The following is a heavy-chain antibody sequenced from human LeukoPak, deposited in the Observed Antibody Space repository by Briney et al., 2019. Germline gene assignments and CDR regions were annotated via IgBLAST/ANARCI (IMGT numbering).Heavy chain of an antibody. Sequence: GGSLRLSCAASGFTFSSYAMSWVRQAPGKGLEWVSAISGSGGSTYYADSVKGRFTISRDNSKNTLYLQMNSLRAEDTAVYYCASEGLYDILTGYYNAPTFDYWGQGTLVTVSS. J-gene: IGHJ4*02. CDR1: GFTFSSYA. CDR3: ASEGLYDILTGYYNAPTFDY. D-gene: IGHD3-9*01. V-gene: IGHV3-23*01. CDR2: ISGSGGST.